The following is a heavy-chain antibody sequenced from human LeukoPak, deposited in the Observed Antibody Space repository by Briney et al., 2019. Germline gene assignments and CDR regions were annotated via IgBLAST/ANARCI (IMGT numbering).Heavy chain of an antibody. V-gene: IGHV1-69*01. CDR1: GGTFSSYA. Sequence: GSSVKVSCKASGGTFSSYAISWVRQAPGQGLKWMGGIIPIFGTANYAQKFQGRVTITADESTSTAYMELSSLRSEDTAVYYCARRSSGWYYFDYWGQGTLVTVSS. D-gene: IGHD6-19*01. J-gene: IGHJ4*02. CDR3: ARRSSGWYYFDY. CDR2: IIPIFGTA.